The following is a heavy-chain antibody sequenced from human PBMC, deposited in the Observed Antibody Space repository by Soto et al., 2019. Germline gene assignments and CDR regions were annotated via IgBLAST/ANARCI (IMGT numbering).Heavy chain of an antibody. J-gene: IGHJ6*02. Sequence: GGSLRLSCAASGFTFSSYAMSWVRQAPGKGLEWVSGISGSGGSTYYADPVKGRFTISRDNSKNTLYLQVNSLRAEDTALYYCAKEFMVRGVPPLSFGMDVWGQGTTVTVSS. D-gene: IGHD3-10*01. V-gene: IGHV3-23*01. CDR1: GFTFSSYA. CDR3: AKEFMVRGVPPLSFGMDV. CDR2: ISGSGGST.